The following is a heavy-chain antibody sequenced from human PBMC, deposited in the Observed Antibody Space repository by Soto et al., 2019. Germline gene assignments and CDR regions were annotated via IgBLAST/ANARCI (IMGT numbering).Heavy chain of an antibody. J-gene: IGHJ6*02. Sequence: GGSLRLSCAASGFTFSSYAMSWVRQAPGKGLEWVSGISGSGGSTYYADPVKGRFTISRDNSKNTLYLQVNSLRAEDTALYYCAKEFMVRGVPPLSFGMDVWGQGTTVTVSS. D-gene: IGHD3-10*01. V-gene: IGHV3-23*01. CDR1: GFTFSSYA. CDR3: AKEFMVRGVPPLSFGMDV. CDR2: ISGSGGST.